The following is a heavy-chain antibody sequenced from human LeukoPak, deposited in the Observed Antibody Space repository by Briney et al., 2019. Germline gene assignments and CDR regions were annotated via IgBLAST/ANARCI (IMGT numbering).Heavy chain of an antibody. D-gene: IGHD4-23*01. V-gene: IGHV3-53*01. J-gene: IGHJ4*02. Sequence: GGSLRLSCAATGFSVSTNYMTWVRQAQGKGLARVSLIYSGGSIYYADSVKDRFTNSRDNSKNTLYLQMNSQEAEISDSSRGASSGDYYAGYDHWGQGT. CDR2: IYSGGSI. CDR3: ASSGDYYAGYDH. CDR1: GFSVSTNY.